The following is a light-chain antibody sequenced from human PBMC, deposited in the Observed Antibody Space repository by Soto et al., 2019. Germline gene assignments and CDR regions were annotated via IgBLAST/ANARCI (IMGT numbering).Light chain of an antibody. CDR1: SDDIGSYNR. CDR3: SSYTNINTRACV. V-gene: IGLV2-14*01. Sequence: SALTQPASVSGSPGQSITISCTGTSDDIGSYNRVSWYQQHPGKAPKLIIYEATDRPSGVSNRFSGSKSGNTASLTISGLQAEDEAEYYCSSYTNINTRACVFGTGTKVTVL. J-gene: IGLJ1*01. CDR2: EAT.